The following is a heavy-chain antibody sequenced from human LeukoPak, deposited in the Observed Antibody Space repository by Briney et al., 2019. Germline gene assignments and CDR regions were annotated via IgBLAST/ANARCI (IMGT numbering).Heavy chain of an antibody. CDR1: GFTFSTYE. D-gene: IGHD2-15*01. J-gene: IGHJ4*02. V-gene: IGHV3-48*03. CDR3: ASPRKAYCSGGNCPIQY. Sequence: GGSLRLSCAASGFTFSTYEMNWVRQAPGKGLEYVSYISTSGTTIYYADSLKGRFTISRDNAKNSLYLQMNSLRAEDTAVYYCASPRKAYCSGGNCPIQYWGQGTLVTVSS. CDR2: ISTSGTTI.